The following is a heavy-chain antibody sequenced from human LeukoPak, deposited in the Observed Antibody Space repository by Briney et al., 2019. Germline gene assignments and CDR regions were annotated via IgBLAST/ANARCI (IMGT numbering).Heavy chain of an antibody. J-gene: IGHJ4*02. CDR2: IYYSGST. CDR3: ARTRSSSRGFDY. Sequence: SETLSLTCTVSGGSISSYYWSWIRQPPGKGLEWIGYIYYSGSTDYNPSLKSRVTISVDTSKNQFSLKLSSVTAADTAVYYCARTRSSSRGFDYWGQGTLVTVSS. CDR1: GGSISSYY. V-gene: IGHV4-59*01. D-gene: IGHD6-6*01.